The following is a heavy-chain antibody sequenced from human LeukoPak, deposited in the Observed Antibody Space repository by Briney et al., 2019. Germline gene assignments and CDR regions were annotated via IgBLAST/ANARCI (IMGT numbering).Heavy chain of an antibody. Sequence: SVKVSCKASGGTFSSYAISWVRQAPGQGLEWMGGIIPIFGTANYAQKFQGRVTITADESTSTAYMELRSLRSEDTAVYYCARGVSASSGWYVIDHWGQGTLVTVSS. V-gene: IGHV1-69*13. CDR2: IIPIFGTA. CDR1: GGTFSSYA. D-gene: IGHD6-19*01. CDR3: ARGVSASSGWYVIDH. J-gene: IGHJ5*02.